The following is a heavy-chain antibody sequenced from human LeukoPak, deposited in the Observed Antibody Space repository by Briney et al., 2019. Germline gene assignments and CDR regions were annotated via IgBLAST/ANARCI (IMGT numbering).Heavy chain of an antibody. CDR1: GLTFSSFS. J-gene: IGHJ4*02. D-gene: IGHD1-26*01. CDR2: ISYDGSNK. Sequence: GGSLRLSCTVSGLTFSSFSLNWVRQAPGKGLEWVAVISYDGSNKYYADSVKGRFTISRDNSKNTLYLQMNSLRAEDTAVYYCANDRELAPFDYWGQGTLVTVSS. CDR3: ANDRELAPFDY. V-gene: IGHV3-30*18.